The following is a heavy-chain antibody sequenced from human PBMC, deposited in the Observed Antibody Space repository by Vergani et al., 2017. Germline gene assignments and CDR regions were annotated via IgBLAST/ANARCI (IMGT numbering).Heavy chain of an antibody. V-gene: IGHV4-39*01. CDR1: GGSISSSSYY. Sequence: QLQLHESGPGLVKTSETLSLTCTVSGGSISSSSYYWGWIRQPPGKGLEWIGRIYYSGSTYYNPSLKSRVTISVDTSKNQFSLKLSSVTAADTAVYYCARQVIVTYYYGSGSYLFTYWGQGTLVTVSS. CDR2: IYYSGST. D-gene: IGHD3-10*01. J-gene: IGHJ4*02. CDR3: ARQVIVTYYYGSGSYLFTY.